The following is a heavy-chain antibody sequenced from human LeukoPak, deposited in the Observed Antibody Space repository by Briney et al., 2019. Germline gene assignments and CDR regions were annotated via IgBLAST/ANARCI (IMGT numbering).Heavy chain of an antibody. CDR1: GGSISSGGYY. J-gene: IGHJ5*02. V-gene: IGHV4-31*03. CDR3: ARGQLYMNWFDP. D-gene: IGHD1-1*01. Sequence: SETLSLTCTVSGGSISSGGYYWSWIRQHPGKGLEWIGYIYYSGSTYYNPSLKSRVTISVDTSKNQFSLKLSSVTAADTAVYYCARGQLYMNWFDPWGQGTLVTVSS. CDR2: IYYSGST.